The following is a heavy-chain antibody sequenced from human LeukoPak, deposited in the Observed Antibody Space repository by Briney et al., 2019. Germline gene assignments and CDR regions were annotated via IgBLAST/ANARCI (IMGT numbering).Heavy chain of an antibody. CDR2: IKQDESEK. Sequence: PGGSLRLSCAASGFTFSTYWMSWVRQAPGKGLEWVANIKQDESEKVYVDSVKGRFTISRDNAQNSLFLQMNALRAEDTAVYYCARDPYSSTWSYGMDVWGQGTTVTVSS. CDR3: ARDPYSSTWSYGMDV. D-gene: IGHD6-13*01. CDR1: GFTFSTYW. J-gene: IGHJ6*02. V-gene: IGHV3-7*05.